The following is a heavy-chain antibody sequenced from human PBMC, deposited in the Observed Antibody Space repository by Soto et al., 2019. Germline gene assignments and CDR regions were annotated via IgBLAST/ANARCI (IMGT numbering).Heavy chain of an antibody. V-gene: IGHV1-69*01. D-gene: IGHD6-19*01. J-gene: IGHJ4*02. CDR3: ARGEGYSSGWYGNDY. Sequence: QVQLVQSGAEVKKPGSSVKVSCKASGGTFSSYAISWVRQAPGQGLEWMGGIIPIFGTANYAQKFQGRVTITADESTSTAYIELSSLRSEDTAAYYSARGEGYSSGWYGNDYWGQGTLVTVSS. CDR2: IIPIFGTA. CDR1: GGTFSSYA.